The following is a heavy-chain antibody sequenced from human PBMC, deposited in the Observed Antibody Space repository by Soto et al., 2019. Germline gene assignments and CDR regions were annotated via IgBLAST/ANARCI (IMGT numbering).Heavy chain of an antibody. D-gene: IGHD2-15*01. CDR3: ARPIQPWSPNIMDV. CDR1: GFTFSSYW. V-gene: IGHV3-7*05. CDR2: IKQDGSEK. Sequence: GGSLRLSCAASGFTFSSYWMSWVRQAPGKGLEWVANIKQDGSEKYYVDSVKGRFTISRDNAKNSLYLQMNSLRAEDTAVYYCARPIQPWSPNIMDVWGQGTTVTVSS. J-gene: IGHJ6*02.